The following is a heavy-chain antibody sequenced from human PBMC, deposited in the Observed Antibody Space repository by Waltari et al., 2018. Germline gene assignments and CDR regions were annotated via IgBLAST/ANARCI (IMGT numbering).Heavy chain of an antibody. V-gene: IGHV3-7*01. J-gene: IGHJ4*02. CDR2: IKKDGSEE. D-gene: IGHD1-26*01. CDR1: EFAFSEYW. Sequence: QLVESGGGLVQPGGSLRLSGLPSEFAFSEYWMSVVRQAPGKGLEWVANIKKDGSEEYYVDSAKGRFTISRDNAKNSLYLQMNSLRAEDTAMYYCVTDWEAYWGRGTLVTVSS. CDR3: VTDWEAY.